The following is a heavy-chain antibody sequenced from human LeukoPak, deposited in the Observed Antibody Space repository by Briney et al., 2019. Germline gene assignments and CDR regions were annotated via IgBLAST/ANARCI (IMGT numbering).Heavy chain of an antibody. D-gene: IGHD5-12*01. CDR2: IHHIGNT. CDR1: GGSINTSNC. J-gene: IGHJ4*02. CDR3: AKDLGGDVVATSDF. Sequence: HSGTLSLTCAVSGGSINTSNCWIWVRQFPGKGLEWIGSIHHIGNTHYNPSLESRVTILVDKSKNQFSLMLKSVTAAETAVYYCAKDLGGDVVATSDFWGPGILVTVSS. V-gene: IGHV4-4*02.